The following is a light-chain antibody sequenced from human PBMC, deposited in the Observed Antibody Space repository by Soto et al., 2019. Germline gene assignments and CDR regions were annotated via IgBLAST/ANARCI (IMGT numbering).Light chain of an antibody. CDR3: QSYDSSLSGYYV. V-gene: IGLV1-40*01. J-gene: IGLJ1*01. CDR1: SSNIGAGYD. Sequence: QSVLTQPPSVSGAPGQRVNISCTGSSSNIGAGYDVHWYQQLPGTAPKLLIYGNSNRPSGVPDRFSGSKSGTSASLAITGLQAEDEADYYCQSYDSSLSGYYVSGTGTKVTV. CDR2: GNS.